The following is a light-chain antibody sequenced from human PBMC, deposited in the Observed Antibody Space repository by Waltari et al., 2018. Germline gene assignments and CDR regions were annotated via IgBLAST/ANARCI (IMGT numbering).Light chain of an antibody. Sequence: EIVLTQSPGTLSLPPGERAPLSCRASQSVSRTLAWYQQKPGQAPRLLIFGASNRATGIPDSFSGSGSGTDFSLIITRLEPEDSAMYYCQHYVRLPATFGQGTKVEIK. V-gene: IGKV3-20*01. J-gene: IGKJ1*01. CDR3: QHYVRLPAT. CDR1: QSVSRT. CDR2: GAS.